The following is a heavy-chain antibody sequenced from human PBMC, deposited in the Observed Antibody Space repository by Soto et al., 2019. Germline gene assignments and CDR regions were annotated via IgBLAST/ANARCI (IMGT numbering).Heavy chain of an antibody. D-gene: IGHD6-6*01. J-gene: IGHJ4*02. CDR2: ISTSSGTI. Sequence: GGSLRLSCAASGFTFSSYAMSWVRQAPGKGLEWLSYISTSSGTIYYADSVKGRFTISRHNGKNSLYLQMNSLRAEDTAVYYCATAGYSTSFNYWGQGTLVTVSS. CDR3: ATAGYSTSFNY. CDR1: GFTFSSYA. V-gene: IGHV3-48*01.